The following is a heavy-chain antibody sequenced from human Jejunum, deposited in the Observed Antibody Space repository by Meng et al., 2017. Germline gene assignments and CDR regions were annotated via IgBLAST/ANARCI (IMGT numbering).Heavy chain of an antibody. CDR2: TSAYNGHT. V-gene: IGHV1-18*01. J-gene: IGHJ4*02. CDR1: SYTFSSYD. CDR3: ARVSYCSGISCFPKYYFDY. Sequence: ASVKVSCKASSYTFSSYDISWVRQAPGQGLEWMGWTSAYNGHTSYAQKLQGRVTMTTDTSTSTAYMELRSLRSDDTAVYYCARVSYCSGISCFPKYYFDYWGQGTLVTVSS. D-gene: IGHD2-2*01.